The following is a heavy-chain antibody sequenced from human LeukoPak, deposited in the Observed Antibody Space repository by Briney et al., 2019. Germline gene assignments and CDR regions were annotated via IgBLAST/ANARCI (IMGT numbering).Heavy chain of an antibody. CDR1: GFTFSNYA. V-gene: IGHV3-64*01. CDR3: VSRDGSGL. CDR2: VDIDGGST. D-gene: IGHD5-24*01. J-gene: IGHJ4*02. Sequence: GGSLRLSCAASGFTFSNYAMHWVRQAPGKGLEYVSAVDIDGGSTYYANSVKGRFTISRDNSKNTLYLQMDSLRPEDMAVYYCVSRDGSGLWGQGTLVTVSS.